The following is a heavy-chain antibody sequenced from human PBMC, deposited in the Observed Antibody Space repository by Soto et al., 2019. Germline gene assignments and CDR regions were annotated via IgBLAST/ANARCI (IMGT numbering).Heavy chain of an antibody. J-gene: IGHJ4*02. D-gene: IGHD3-22*01. V-gene: IGHV3-21*01. Sequence: PGGSLRLSCAASGVIFSSYSMNWVRQAPGKGLEWVSSISSGSSYIYYADSVKGRFTISRDNAKNSLYLQMNSLRAEDTAVYYCASHYDSSGYYYGWGQGTLVTVSS. CDR3: ASHYDSSGYYYG. CDR1: GVIFSSYS. CDR2: ISSGSSYI.